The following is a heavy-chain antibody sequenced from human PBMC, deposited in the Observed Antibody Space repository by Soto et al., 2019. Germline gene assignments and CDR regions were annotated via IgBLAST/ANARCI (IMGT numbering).Heavy chain of an antibody. CDR2: TSSDGGTK. Sequence: QVQLMESGGGVVQPGGSVRLSYETSGFTFTGYSMHWFRQAPGKGLEWVAVTSSDGGTKFYADSVKGRLTVSRDNSRKTLFLEMTSLRPEDTGIYYCAREGVLTKWYFDTWGQGILVSVSS. CDR1: GFTFTGYS. V-gene: IGHV3-30*14. J-gene: IGHJ4*02. D-gene: IGHD2-8*01. CDR3: AREGVLTKWYFDT.